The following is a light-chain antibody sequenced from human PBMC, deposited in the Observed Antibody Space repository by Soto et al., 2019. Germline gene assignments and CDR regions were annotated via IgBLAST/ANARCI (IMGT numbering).Light chain of an antibody. Sequence: EIVLTQSPGTLSLSPGERATLSCKASQTVQFNYVAWYQQKPGQAPRLLINAASNRATGIPDRFSGSGSGTDFNLIIIRLEHEDFAAYYCQQYGSSTLTFGKGTKRDIK. J-gene: IGKJ2*01. CDR1: QTVQFNY. V-gene: IGKV3-20*01. CDR2: AAS. CDR3: QQYGSSTLT.